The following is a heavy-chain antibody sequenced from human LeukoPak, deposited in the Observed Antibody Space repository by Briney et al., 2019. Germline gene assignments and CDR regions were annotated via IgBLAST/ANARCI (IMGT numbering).Heavy chain of an antibody. CDR3: ATSSGGD. Sequence: ASVKVSCKVSGYTLTELSIYWVRQAPGKGLEWMGGFDPEDGETIYGRKFQGRVTMTEDTSTDTAYMELSSLRSEDTAVYYCATSSGGDWGQGTLVTVSS. CDR2: FDPEDGET. CDR1: GYTLTELS. J-gene: IGHJ4*02. V-gene: IGHV1-24*01. D-gene: IGHD2-21*01.